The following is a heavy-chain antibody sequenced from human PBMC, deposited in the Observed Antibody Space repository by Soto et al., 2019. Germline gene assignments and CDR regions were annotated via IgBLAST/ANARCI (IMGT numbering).Heavy chain of an antibody. D-gene: IGHD6-19*01. CDR1: GSTFSSYS. V-gene: IGHV3-21*01. J-gene: IGHJ3*02. Sequence: PGGSLRLSCAASGSTFSSYSMNWVRQAPGKGLEWVSSISSSSSYIYYADSVKGRFTISRDNAKNSLYLQMNSLRAEDTAVYYCARVVAVAGSQAFDIWGQGTMVTVSS. CDR2: ISSSSSYI. CDR3: ARVVAVAGSQAFDI.